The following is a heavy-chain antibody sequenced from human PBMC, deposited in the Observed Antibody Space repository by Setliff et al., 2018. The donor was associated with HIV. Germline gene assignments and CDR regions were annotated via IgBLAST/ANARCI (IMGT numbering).Heavy chain of an antibody. V-gene: IGHV1-24*01. D-gene: IGHD3-22*01. CDR3: AKISVYVSSGYLAYYFDD. CDR2: FDPEDGET. Sequence: ASVKVSCKVSGYTLSEVSMHWVRQAPGKGLEWMGGFDPEDGETIYAQKFQGRVTMTEDTSTDTAYMELSSLRSEDTAVYYCAKISVYVSSGYLAYYFDDWGQGTLVT. J-gene: IGHJ4*02. CDR1: GYTLSEVS.